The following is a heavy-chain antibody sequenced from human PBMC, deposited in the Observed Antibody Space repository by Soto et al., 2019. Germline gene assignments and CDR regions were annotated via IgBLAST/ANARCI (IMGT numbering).Heavy chain of an antibody. CDR1: GGAFSGYD. D-gene: IGHD3-3*01. J-gene: IGHJ5*02. Sequence: SETLSLTCAVYGGAFSGYDLSWIRQPPGKGLEWIGEFNHSGSTNYNPALKSRVTISVDTPKNQFSLKLSSVTAADTAVYYCARGRYYDFWSALGWFDPWGQGTLVTVS. CDR3: ARGRYYDFWSALGWFDP. CDR2: FNHSGST. V-gene: IGHV4-34*01.